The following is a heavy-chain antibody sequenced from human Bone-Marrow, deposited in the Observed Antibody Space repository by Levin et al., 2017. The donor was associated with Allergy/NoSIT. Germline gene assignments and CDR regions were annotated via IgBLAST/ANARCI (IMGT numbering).Heavy chain of an antibody. CDR1: GGSISSSSYY. V-gene: IGHV4-39*01. Sequence: GSLRLSCTVSGGSISSSSYYWGWIRQPPGKGLEWIGSIYYSGSTYYNPSLKSRVTISVDTSKNQFSLKLSSVTAADTAVYYCARLTRDTMVRGVIPRLCYYYYMDVWGKGTTVTVSS. CDR2: IYYSGST. J-gene: IGHJ6*03. D-gene: IGHD3-10*01. CDR3: ARLTRDTMVRGVIPRLCYYYYMDV.